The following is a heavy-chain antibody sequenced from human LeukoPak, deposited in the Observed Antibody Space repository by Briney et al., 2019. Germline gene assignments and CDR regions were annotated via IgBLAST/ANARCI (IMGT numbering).Heavy chain of an antibody. D-gene: IGHD6-13*01. Sequence: SETLSLTCTVSGGSISSYYWSWIRQPPGKGLEWIGYIYYSGSTNYNPSLKSRVTISVDTSKNQFSLKLSSVTAADTAVYYCARHYPRIAAAGTVGGYFQHWGQGTLVTVSS. J-gene: IGHJ1*01. CDR1: GGSISSYY. V-gene: IGHV4-59*08. CDR3: ARHYPRIAAAGTVGGYFQH. CDR2: IYYSGST.